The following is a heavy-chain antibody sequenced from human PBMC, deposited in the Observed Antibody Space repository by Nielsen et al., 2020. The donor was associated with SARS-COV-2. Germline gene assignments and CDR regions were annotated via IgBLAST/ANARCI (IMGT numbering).Heavy chain of an antibody. D-gene: IGHD4-23*01. CDR3: ARVRHIYGGNSNYFDY. V-gene: IGHV1-2*06. CDR1: GYTFTGYY. CDR2: INPNSGGT. J-gene: IGHJ4*02. Sequence: ASVKVSSKASGYTFTGYYMHWVRQAPGQGLEWMGRINPNSGGTNYAQKFQGRVTMTRDTSISTAYMELSRLRSDDTAVYYCARVRHIYGGNSNYFDYWGQGTLVTVSS.